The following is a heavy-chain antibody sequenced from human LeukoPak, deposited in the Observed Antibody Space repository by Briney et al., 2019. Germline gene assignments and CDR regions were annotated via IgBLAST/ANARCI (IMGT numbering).Heavy chain of an antibody. J-gene: IGHJ4*02. D-gene: IGHD4-23*01. CDR3: VKDRWVDY. V-gene: IGHV3-64D*06. CDR1: GFTVSSYA. Sequence: GGSLRLSCSVSGFTVSSYAMHWVRQAPGKGLEYVSSISSDGGSTFYADSVKGRFTISRDNSKNTLSLQMSSLRTEDTAVCYCVKDRWVDYWGQGTLVTVSS. CDR2: ISSDGGST.